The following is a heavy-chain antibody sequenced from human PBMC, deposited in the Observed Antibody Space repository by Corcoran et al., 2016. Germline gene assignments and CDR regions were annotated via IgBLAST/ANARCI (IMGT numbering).Heavy chain of an antibody. V-gene: IGHV3-15*07. D-gene: IGHD3-10*01. CDR3: TTHTYGSGSYYVVEFDY. CDR2: IKSKTDGGTT. J-gene: IGHJ4*02. Sequence: EVQLVESGGGLVKPGGSLRLSCAASGFTFSNAGMNWVRQAPGKGLEWVGRIKSKTDGGTTDYAAPVRGRFTISRDDSKNTLDRQMNSLKTEDTAVYYCTTHTYGSGSYYVVEFDYWGQGTLVTVSS. CDR1: GFTFSNAG.